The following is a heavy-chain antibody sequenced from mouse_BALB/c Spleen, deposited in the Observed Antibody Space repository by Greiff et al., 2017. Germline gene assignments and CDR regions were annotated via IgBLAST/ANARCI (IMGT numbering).Heavy chain of an antibody. CDR3: ARSGESVVAPSV. J-gene: IGHJ1*01. CDR1: GYTFTSYW. V-gene: IGHV1-87*01. D-gene: IGHD1-1*01. CDR2: IYPGDGDT. Sequence: VQLQQSGAELARPGASVKLSCKASGYTFTSYWMQWVKQRPGQGLEWIGAIYPGDGDTRYTQKFKGKATLTADKSSSTAYMQLSSLASEDSAVYYCARSGESVVAPSVWGAGTTVTVSS.